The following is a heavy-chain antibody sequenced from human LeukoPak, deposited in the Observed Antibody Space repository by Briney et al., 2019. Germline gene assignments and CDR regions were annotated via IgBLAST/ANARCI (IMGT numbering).Heavy chain of an antibody. V-gene: IGHV4-39*01. CDR2: IYYSGST. J-gene: IGHJ4*02. D-gene: IGHD4-17*01. Sequence: EASETLSLTCTVSGGSISSSSYYWGWIRQPPGKGLEWIGSIYYSGSTYYNPSLKSRVIISVDTSKNQFSLKLSSVTAADTAMYFCARQGYADFSSRPFDYWGQGTLVTVSS. CDR3: ARQGYADFSSRPFDY. CDR1: GGSISSSSYY.